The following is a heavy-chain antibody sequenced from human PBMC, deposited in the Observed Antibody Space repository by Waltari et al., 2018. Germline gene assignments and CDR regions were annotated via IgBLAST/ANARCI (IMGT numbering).Heavy chain of an antibody. J-gene: IGHJ5*02. V-gene: IGHV2-5*01. Sequence: QITLKESGPTLVKPTQTLTLTCTFSGFSLSTSGVGVGWIRQPPGKALEWLALIYWNDDKRYSPSLKSRLTITKDTSKNQVVLTMTNMDPVDTATYYCAHRLSGYDPRAYNWFDPWGQGTLVTVSS. CDR3: AHRLSGYDPRAYNWFDP. D-gene: IGHD5-12*01. CDR2: IYWNDDK. CDR1: GFSLSTSGVG.